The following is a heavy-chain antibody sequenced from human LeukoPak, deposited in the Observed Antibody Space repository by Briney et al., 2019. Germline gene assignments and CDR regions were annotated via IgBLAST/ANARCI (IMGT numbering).Heavy chain of an antibody. V-gene: IGHV4-59*08. CDR2: IYYTGST. Sequence: SETLSLTCTVSGGSISNYYWSWIRQPPGKGLEWIAYIYYTGSTNYNPSLKSRVTISVDTSKNQFSLKLSSVTAADTAVYYCARLGPRSPRVDYWGQGTLVTVSS. CDR3: ARLGPRSPRVDY. D-gene: IGHD3/OR15-3a*01. J-gene: IGHJ4*02. CDR1: GGSISNYY.